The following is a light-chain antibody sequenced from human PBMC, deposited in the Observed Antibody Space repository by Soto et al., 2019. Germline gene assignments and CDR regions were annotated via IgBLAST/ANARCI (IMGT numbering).Light chain of an antibody. CDR3: QQYGSSLTWT. CDR1: QSVSSSY. V-gene: IGKV3-20*01. CDR2: GAS. J-gene: IGKJ1*01. Sequence: EIVLTQSPCTLSLSPLERATLSCRASQSVSSSYLAWYQQKPGQAPRLLIYGASSRATGIPDRFSGSGSGTDFTLTISRLEPEDFAVYYCQQYGSSLTWTFGQGTKVDIK.